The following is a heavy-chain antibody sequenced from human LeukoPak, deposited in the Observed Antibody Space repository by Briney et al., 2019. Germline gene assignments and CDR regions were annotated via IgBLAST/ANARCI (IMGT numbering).Heavy chain of an antibody. D-gene: IGHD2-2*01. V-gene: IGHV4-59*01. CDR1: GGSISSYY. J-gene: IGHJ4*02. CDR3: ARVEGFYCSSSSCPLDH. Sequence: SETLSLTCTVSGGSISSYYWGWIRQPPGKGLEWIGYICYSGSTNYNPSLKSRVTISVDTSKNQFSLKLSSVTAADTAVYYCARVEGFYCSSSSCPLDHWGQGTLVTVSS. CDR2: ICYSGST.